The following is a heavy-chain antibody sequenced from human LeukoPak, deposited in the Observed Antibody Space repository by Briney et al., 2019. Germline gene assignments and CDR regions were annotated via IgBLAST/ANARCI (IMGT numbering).Heavy chain of an antibody. CDR2: ISISGDDT. J-gene: IGHJ4*02. D-gene: IGHD4-17*01. Sequence: GGSLRLSCATSGFSFSSHAMTWVRQAPGKGLEWLSAISISGDDTYYADSVKGRFTISRDNSKNTLYLQMNSLSADDTAMYYCANEIRPNDYWGQGTLVTVSS. CDR3: ANEIRPNDY. V-gene: IGHV3-23*01. CDR1: GFSFSSHA.